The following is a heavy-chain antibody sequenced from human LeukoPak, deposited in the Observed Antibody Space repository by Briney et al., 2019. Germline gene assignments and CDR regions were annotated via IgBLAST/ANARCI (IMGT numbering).Heavy chain of an antibody. J-gene: IGHJ6*03. CDR1: GYTFTGYY. V-gene: IGHV1-8*03. CDR2: MNPNSGNT. D-gene: IGHD5-18*01. CDR3: ARRYSYGTEVDYYYYMDV. Sequence: ASVKVSCKASGYTFTGYYMHWVRQATGQGLEWMGWMNPNSGNTGYAQKFQGRVTITRNTSISTAYMELSSLRSEDTAVYYCARRYSYGTEVDYYYYMDVWGKGTTVTVS.